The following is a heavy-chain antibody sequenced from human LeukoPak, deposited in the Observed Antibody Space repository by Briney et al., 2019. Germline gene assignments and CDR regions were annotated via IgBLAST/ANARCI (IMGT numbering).Heavy chain of an antibody. D-gene: IGHD3-10*01. CDR1: GGSFSGYY. CDR3: ARRPALVWFGDTTPIWFDP. J-gene: IGHJ5*02. V-gene: IGHV4-34*01. CDR2: ITHSGST. Sequence: PSETLSLTCGVYGGSFSGYYWTWIRQPPGKGLEWIGEITHSGSTNYNPSLKSRVTISVDTSKNQFSLRLISVTAADTAAYYCARRPALVWFGDTTPIWFDPWGQGTLVTVSS.